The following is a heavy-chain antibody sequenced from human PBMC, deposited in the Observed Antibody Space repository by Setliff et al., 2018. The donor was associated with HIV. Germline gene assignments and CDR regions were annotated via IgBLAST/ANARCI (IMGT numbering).Heavy chain of an antibody. CDR3: AAGPDYYYYYMDV. Sequence: SVKVSCKASGGTFSSYAISRVRQAPGQGLEWMGGIIPIFGTANYAQKFQERVTITRDMSTSTAYMELSSLRSEDTAVYYCAAGPDYYYYYMDVWGKGTTVTVSS. V-gene: IGHV1-69*05. CDR1: GGTFSSYA. CDR2: IIPIFGTA. J-gene: IGHJ6*03.